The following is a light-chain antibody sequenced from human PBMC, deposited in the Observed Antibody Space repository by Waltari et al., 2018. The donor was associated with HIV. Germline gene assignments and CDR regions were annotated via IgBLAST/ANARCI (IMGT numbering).Light chain of an antibody. CDR1: ELGDRY. J-gene: IGLJ2*01. CDR2: QDN. CDR3: QAWDSDTVI. Sequence: SYELTQPPSVSVSPGQTGSTSCPGHELGDRYASWYQQKPGQSPVVVIYQDNKRPSGIPERFSGSNSGNTATLTISGTQAMDEADYYCQAWDSDTVIFGGGTKLTVL. V-gene: IGLV3-1*01.